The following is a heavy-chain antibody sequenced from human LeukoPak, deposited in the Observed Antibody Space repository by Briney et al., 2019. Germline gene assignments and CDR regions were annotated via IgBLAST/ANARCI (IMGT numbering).Heavy chain of an antibody. V-gene: IGHV4-59*01. CDR3: ARVGGSSWSPCFDY. D-gene: IGHD6-13*01. J-gene: IGHJ4*01. Sequence: SETLSLTCTVSGGSISSYYWSWIRQPPGKGLEWIGYIYYSGSTNYNPSLKSRVTISVDTSKNQFSLKLSSVTAADTAVYYCARVGGSSWSPCFDYWGQGTLVTVPS. CDR1: GGSISSYY. CDR2: IYYSGST.